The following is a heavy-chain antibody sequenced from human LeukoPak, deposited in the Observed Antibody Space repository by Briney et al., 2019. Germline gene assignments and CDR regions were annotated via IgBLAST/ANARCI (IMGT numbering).Heavy chain of an antibody. CDR2: IIPILGIA. V-gene: IGHV1-69*04. Sequence: ASVKVSCKASGGTFSSYAISWVRQAPGQGLEWMGRIIPILGIANYAQKFQGRVTITADKSTSTAYMEPSSLRSEDTAVYYCARGPTYYYDSSGYFYFDYWGQGTLVTVSS. CDR3: ARGPTYYYDSSGYFYFDY. CDR1: GGTFSSYA. J-gene: IGHJ4*02. D-gene: IGHD3-22*01.